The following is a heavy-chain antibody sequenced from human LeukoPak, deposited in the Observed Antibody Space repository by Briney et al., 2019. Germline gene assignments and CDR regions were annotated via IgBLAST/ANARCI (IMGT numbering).Heavy chain of an antibody. D-gene: IGHD5-18*01. Sequence: GGSLRLSCAASGFTFSSYAMSWVRQAPGKGLEWVSAISGSGGSTYYADSVKGRFTISRDNSKNTLCLQMSSLRAEDTAVYYCARDLGYSYGYALDYWGQGTLVTVSS. CDR2: ISGSGGST. CDR3: ARDLGYSYGYALDY. V-gene: IGHV3-23*01. CDR1: GFTFSSYA. J-gene: IGHJ4*02.